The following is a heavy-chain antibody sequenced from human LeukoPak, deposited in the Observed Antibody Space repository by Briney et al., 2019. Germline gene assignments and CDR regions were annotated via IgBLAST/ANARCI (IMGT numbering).Heavy chain of an antibody. J-gene: IGHJ4*02. CDR2: ISGGGGST. CDR3: AKDFSKVVVAVTALYYFDY. CDR1: GFTFSSYA. Sequence: PGGSLRLSCAASGFTFSSYAMSWVRQAPGKGLEWVSAISGGGGSTYYADSAKGRFTISRDNSKNTLYLQMNSLRAEDTAVYYCAKDFSKVVVAVTALYYFDYWGQGTLVTVSS. V-gene: IGHV3-23*01. D-gene: IGHD2-15*01.